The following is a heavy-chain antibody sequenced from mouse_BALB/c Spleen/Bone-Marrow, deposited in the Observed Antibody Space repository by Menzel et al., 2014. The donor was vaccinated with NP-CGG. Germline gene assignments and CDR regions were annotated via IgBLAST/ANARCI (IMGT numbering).Heavy chain of an antibody. V-gene: IGHV1S137*01. D-gene: IGHD2-14*01. J-gene: IGHJ4*01. CDR1: GYTFTDYA. CDR3: ARSGKVRNAMDY. Sequence: VQLVESGAELVRPGVSVKISCKGSGYTFTDYAIHWVKQSHAKSLEWIGLISGYYGDAIYNQKFKGKATMTVDKSSSTAYMDLARLTSEDSAICYCARSGKVRNAMDYWGQGTSVTVSS. CDR2: ISGYYGDA.